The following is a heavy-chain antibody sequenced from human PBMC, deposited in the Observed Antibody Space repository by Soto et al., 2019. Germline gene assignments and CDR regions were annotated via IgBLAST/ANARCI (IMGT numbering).Heavy chain of an antibody. Sequence: SETLSLTCTVSGGSISSSSYYWGWIRQPPGKGLEWIGSIYYSGSTYYNPSLKSRVTISVDTSKNQFSLRLSSVTAADTAVYYCARQRSTIFGVVPAVGYYYYYYMDVWGKGTTVTV. D-gene: IGHD3-3*01. CDR2: IYYSGST. V-gene: IGHV4-39*01. CDR1: GGSISSSSYY. J-gene: IGHJ6*03. CDR3: ARQRSTIFGVVPAVGYYYYYYMDV.